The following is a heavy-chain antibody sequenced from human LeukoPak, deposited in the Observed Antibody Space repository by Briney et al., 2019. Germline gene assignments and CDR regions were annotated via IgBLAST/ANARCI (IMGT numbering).Heavy chain of an antibody. CDR1: GFTFSDYG. CDR3: AKRVPYSSSSVYFDY. CDR2: VSDSGGNK. V-gene: IGHV3-23*01. Sequence: PGGSLRLSCAVSGFTFSDYGMSWVRQAPGKGLEWVSSVSDSGGNKYYADSVKGRFTISRDNAKNTLYLQMNSLRPEDTAVYYCAKRVPYSSSSVYFDYWGQGPLVTVSS. D-gene: IGHD6-6*01. J-gene: IGHJ4*02.